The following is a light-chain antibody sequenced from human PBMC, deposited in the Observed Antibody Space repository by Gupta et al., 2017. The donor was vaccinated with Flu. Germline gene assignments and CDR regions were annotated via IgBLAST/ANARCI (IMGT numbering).Light chain of an antibody. Sequence: SSLSASVGDRVTITGRASQSISSYLNWYQQKPGKVPKLLTYAASSLQSGVPSRFSGSGSGTDFTLTISSLQLEDSATYYCQQSYTTPLLTFGPGTKVDIK. CDR2: AAS. CDR1: QSISSY. J-gene: IGKJ3*01. V-gene: IGKV1-39*01. CDR3: QQSYTTPLLT.